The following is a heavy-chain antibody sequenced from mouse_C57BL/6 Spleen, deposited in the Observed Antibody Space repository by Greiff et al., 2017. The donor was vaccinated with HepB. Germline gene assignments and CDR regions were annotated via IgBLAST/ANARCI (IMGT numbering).Heavy chain of an antibody. J-gene: IGHJ2*01. CDR1: GYSFTSYY. V-gene: IGHV1-66*01. D-gene: IGHD2-3*01. CDR3: ARPYDGPFDY. Sequence: QVQLQQSGPELVKPGASVKISCKASGYSFTSYYIHWVKQRPGQGLEWIGWIYPGSGNTKYNEKFKGKATLTADTSSSTAYMQLSSLTSEDSAVYYCARPYDGPFDYWGQGTTLTVSS. CDR2: IYPGSGNT.